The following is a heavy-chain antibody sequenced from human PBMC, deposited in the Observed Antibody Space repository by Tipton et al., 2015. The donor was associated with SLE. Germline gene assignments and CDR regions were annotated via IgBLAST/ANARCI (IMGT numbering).Heavy chain of an antibody. Sequence: TLSLTCTVSGGSISSSSYYWGWIRQPPGKGLEWIGSIYYSGSTYYNPPLKSRVTISVDTSKNQLSLKLSSVTAADTAVYYCARHRGGATEGMDVWGQGTTVAVSS. V-gene: IGHV4-39*01. J-gene: IGHJ6*02. D-gene: IGHD1-26*01. CDR2: IYYSGST. CDR3: ARHRGGATEGMDV. CDR1: GGSISSSSYY.